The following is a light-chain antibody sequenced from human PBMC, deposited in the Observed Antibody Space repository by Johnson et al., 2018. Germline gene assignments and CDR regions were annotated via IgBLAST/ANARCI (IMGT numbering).Light chain of an antibody. CDR2: ENN. V-gene: IGLV1-51*02. J-gene: IGLJ1*01. CDR1: SSNIGNNY. Sequence: QSVLTQPPSVSAAPGQKVTISCSGSSSNIGNNYVSWYQQLPGTAPKLLIYENNKRPSGIPDRFSGSKSGTSATLGITGLQTGDEADYYFGTWDSSLSAGNVFGTGTKVTV. CDR3: GTWDSSLSAGNV.